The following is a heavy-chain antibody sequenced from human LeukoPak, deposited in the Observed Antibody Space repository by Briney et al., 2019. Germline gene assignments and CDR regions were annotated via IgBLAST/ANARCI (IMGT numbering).Heavy chain of an antibody. CDR2: INHSGST. CDR3: ARGQGGYEDL. CDR1: GGSFSGYY. V-gene: IGHV4-34*01. Sequence: SETLSLTCAVYGGSFSGYYWSWIRQPPGKGLECIGEINHSGSTDYNPSLKSRVTISVDTSKNQFSLKLSSVTAADTAVYYCARGQGGYEDLWGRGTLVTVSS. D-gene: IGHD5-12*01. J-gene: IGHJ2*01.